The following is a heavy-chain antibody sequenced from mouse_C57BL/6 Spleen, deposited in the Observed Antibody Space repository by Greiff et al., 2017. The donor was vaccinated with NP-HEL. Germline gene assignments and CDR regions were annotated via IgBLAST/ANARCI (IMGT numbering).Heavy chain of an antibody. V-gene: IGHV1-59*01. CDR3: ARSGGRKSAWFAY. CDR1: GYTFTSYW. Sequence: QVQLQQPGAELVRPGTSVKLSCKASGYTFTSYWMHWVKQRPGQGLEWIGVIDPSDSYTNYNQKFKGKATLTVDTSSSTAYMQPSSLTSEDSAVYYCARSGGRKSAWFAYWGQGTLVTVAA. D-gene: IGHD3-2*02. J-gene: IGHJ3*01. CDR2: IDPSDSYT.